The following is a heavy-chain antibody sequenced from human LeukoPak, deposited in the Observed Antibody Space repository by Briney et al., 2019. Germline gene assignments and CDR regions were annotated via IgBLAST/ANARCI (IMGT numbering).Heavy chain of an antibody. V-gene: IGHV4-39*07. J-gene: IGHJ4*02. CDR1: GDSISSSSYY. Sequence: SETLSLTCTVSGDSISSSSYYWGWIRQPPGKGLEWIGSISYSGNTYYNPSLKSRVTISVDTSKNHFSLKLSSVTAADTAVYYCARGGSYYDYWGQGTLVTVSS. CDR2: ISYSGNT. CDR3: ARGGSYYDY. D-gene: IGHD1-26*01.